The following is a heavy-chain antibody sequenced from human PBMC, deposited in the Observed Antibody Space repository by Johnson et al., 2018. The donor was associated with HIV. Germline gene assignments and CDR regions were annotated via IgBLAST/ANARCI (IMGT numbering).Heavy chain of an antibody. V-gene: IGHV3-30*03. CDR3: AREGDYYDSSGYWAAFDI. J-gene: IGHJ3*02. Sequence: QVQLVESGGGVVQPGGSLRLSCAASGFIFSGFGLHWVRQAPGKGLEWVASISYDGRNKYYADSVKGRFPLSRENSKNTLYLQMNSLRADDTAVYYCAREGDYYDSSGYWAAFDIWGQGTMVTVSS. D-gene: IGHD3-22*01. CDR1: GFIFSGFG. CDR2: ISYDGRNK.